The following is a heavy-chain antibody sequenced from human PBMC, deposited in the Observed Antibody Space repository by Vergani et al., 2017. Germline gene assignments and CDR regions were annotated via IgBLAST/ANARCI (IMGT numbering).Heavy chain of an antibody. CDR2: VYTSGMT. Sequence: QVQLQESGPRLVRPSQTLSLTCTVSGGSINTGAYYWSWIRQPAGKGLEWTGRVYTSGMTNYNPSLKSRVTILVDRSKSQLSLKLTSVTAGDTAVYFCARERSYYYGSGSDDYNPYYYEGMDVWGPGTTVTVSS. CDR3: ARERSYYYGSGSDDYNPYYYEGMDV. D-gene: IGHD3-10*01. CDR1: GGSINTGAYY. J-gene: IGHJ6*02. V-gene: IGHV4-61*02.